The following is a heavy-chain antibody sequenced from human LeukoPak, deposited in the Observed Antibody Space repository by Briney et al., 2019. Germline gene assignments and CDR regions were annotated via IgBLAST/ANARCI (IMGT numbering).Heavy chain of an antibody. CDR1: GFTFSSYW. D-gene: IGHD6-13*01. CDR2: ISGSGGTT. V-gene: IGHV3-23*01. CDR3: VKALYNSNWYFFDY. Sequence: GGSLRLSCAASGFTFSSYWMSWVRQAPGKGLEWVSAISGSGGTTYYADSVKGRFTISRDNSEDTLYLQMSSLRTEDTAIYYCVKALYNSNWYFFDYWGQGTLVTVSS. J-gene: IGHJ4*02.